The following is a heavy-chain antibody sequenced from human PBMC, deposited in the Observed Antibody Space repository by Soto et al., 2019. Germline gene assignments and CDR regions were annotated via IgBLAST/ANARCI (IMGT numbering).Heavy chain of an antibody. J-gene: IGHJ4*02. CDR1: GDSISGYY. CDR2: IYYSGNT. Sequence: LSLTCTVSGDSISGYYWSWIRQPPGKGLQWIGYIYYSGNTNYNPSLKGRVTMSVDTSKNQFSLQVSSVTAADTAVYFCAKYRRTDAEGYTFDYWGQGALVTVSS. CDR3: AKYRRTDAEGYTFDY. V-gene: IGHV4-59*01. D-gene: IGHD2-15*01.